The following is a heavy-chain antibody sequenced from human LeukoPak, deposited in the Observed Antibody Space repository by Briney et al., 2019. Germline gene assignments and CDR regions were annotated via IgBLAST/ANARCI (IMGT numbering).Heavy chain of an antibody. V-gene: IGHV4-30-2*01. J-gene: IGHJ4*02. CDR3: ARMDYGGNSWANY. Sequence: PSQTLSLTCAVSGGSISSGGYSWSWIRQPPGKGLEWIGYIYHSGSTYYNPSLKSRVAISVDTSKNHFSLKLSSVTAADTAVFYCARMDYGGNSWANYWGQGTPVTVSS. D-gene: IGHD4-23*01. CDR1: GGSISSGGYS. CDR2: IYHSGST.